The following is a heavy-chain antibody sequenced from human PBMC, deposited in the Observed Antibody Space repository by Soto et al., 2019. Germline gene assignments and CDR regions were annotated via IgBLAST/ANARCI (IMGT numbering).Heavy chain of an antibody. CDR2: ISYDGSNK. Sequence: GGSLRLSCAASGFTFSSYAMHWVRQAPGKGLEWVAVISYDGSNKYYADSVKGRFTISRDNSKNTLYLQMNSLRAEDTAVYYCARSDIVATIVAAAVYYYYYGMDVWGQGTAVTVSS. CDR1: GFTFSSYA. J-gene: IGHJ6*02. D-gene: IGHD5-12*01. V-gene: IGHV3-30-3*01. CDR3: ARSDIVATIVAAAVYYYYYGMDV.